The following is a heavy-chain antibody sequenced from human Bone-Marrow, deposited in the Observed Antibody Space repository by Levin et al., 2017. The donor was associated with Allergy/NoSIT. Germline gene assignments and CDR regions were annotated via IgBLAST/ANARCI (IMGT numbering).Heavy chain of an antibody. CDR1: GFTFRSYA. Sequence: EASVKVSCAASGFTFRSYAFTWVRQAPGKGLEWVSTISGSGSGTYYADSVKGRFTISRDNSKNTLYLEMNSLRAEDTALYYCAKDRSGSRSKGDLDYWGQGTLVTVSS. CDR2: ISGSGSGT. J-gene: IGHJ4*02. D-gene: IGHD3-3*01. V-gene: IGHV3-23*01. CDR3: AKDRSGSRSKGDLDY.